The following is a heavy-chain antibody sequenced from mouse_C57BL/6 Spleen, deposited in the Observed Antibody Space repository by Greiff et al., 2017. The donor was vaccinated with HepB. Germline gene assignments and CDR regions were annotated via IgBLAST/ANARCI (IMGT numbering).Heavy chain of an antibody. Sequence: QVQLQQPGAELVMPGASVKLSCKASGYTFTSYWMHWVKQRPGQGLEWIGVIDPSDSYTNYNQKFKGKATLTVDTSSSTAYMQLSSLTSEDSAVYYCARGPLPIYGSSSWFAYWGQGTLVTVSA. D-gene: IGHD1-1*01. CDR3: ARGPLPIYGSSSWFAY. J-gene: IGHJ3*01. V-gene: IGHV1-59*01. CDR1: GYTFTSYW. CDR2: IDPSDSYT.